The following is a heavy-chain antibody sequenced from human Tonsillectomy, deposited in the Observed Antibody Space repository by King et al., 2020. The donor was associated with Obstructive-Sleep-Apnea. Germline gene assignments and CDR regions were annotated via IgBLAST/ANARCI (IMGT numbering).Heavy chain of an antibody. Sequence: QLVQSGAEVKKPGESLKIFCKGSGYSFTSYWIGWVRQMPGKGLEWMGLIYPGDSDTRYSPSFQGQDTISADKTISTAYLRWRSLKASDTAMYYCARQYSSSRFDYWGQGTLVTVSS. CDR2: IYPGDSDT. D-gene: IGHD6-13*01. CDR1: GYSFTSYW. CDR3: ARQYSSSRFDY. V-gene: IGHV5-51*01. J-gene: IGHJ4*02.